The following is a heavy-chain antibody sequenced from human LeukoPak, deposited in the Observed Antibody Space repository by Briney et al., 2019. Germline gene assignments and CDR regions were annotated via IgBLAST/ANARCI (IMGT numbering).Heavy chain of an antibody. Sequence: PSETLSLTCAVYGGSFSGYYWSWIRQPPGKGLEWIGEISHSGSTNYNPSLKSRVTISVDTSKNQFSLKLSSVTAADTAVYYCARGLRKLLLSHWGQGTLVTVSS. CDR1: GGSFSGYY. J-gene: IGHJ4*02. CDR3: ARGLRKLLLSH. D-gene: IGHD2-2*01. CDR2: ISHSGST. V-gene: IGHV4-34*01.